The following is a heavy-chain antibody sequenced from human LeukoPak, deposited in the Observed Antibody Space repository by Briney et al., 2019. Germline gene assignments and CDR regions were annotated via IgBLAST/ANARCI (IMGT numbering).Heavy chain of an antibody. D-gene: IGHD6-6*01. CDR1: GYTFTSYD. CDR2: MNPNSGNT. J-gene: IGHJ5*02. V-gene: IGHV1-8*01. Sequence: GASVKVSCKASGYTFTSYDINWVRQAPGQGLEWMGWMNPNSGNTGYAQKFQGRVTMTRNTSISTAYMELSSLGSEDTAVYYCASRSLFEYSSSFLDPWGQGTLVTVSS. CDR3: ASRSLFEYSSSFLDP.